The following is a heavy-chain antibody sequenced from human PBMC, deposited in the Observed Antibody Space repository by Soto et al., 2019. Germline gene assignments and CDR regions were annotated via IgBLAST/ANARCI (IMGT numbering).Heavy chain of an antibody. CDR2: INAYNGNT. CDR1: GYTFTAYG. J-gene: IGHJ5*02. Sequence: QVQLVQSGAEVKKPGASVKVSCKASGYTFTAYGISWVRQAPGQGLEWMGWINAYNGNTNYAQKLQGRVTMTRDTSTSTAYIEPRLLRFDDTAVYYWARNHGSSLLLGNWFAPWGQASLVPVSS. CDR3: ARNHGSSLLLGNWFAP. D-gene: IGHD2-15*01. V-gene: IGHV1-18*01.